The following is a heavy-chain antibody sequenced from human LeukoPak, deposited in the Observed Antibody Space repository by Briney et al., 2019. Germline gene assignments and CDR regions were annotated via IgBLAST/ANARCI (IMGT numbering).Heavy chain of an antibody. CDR3: ARDGSGPGYDFWSGPGGDFDY. D-gene: IGHD3-3*01. V-gene: IGHV1-46*01. Sequence: ASVKVSCKASGYTFTSYYMHRVRQAPGQGLEWMGIINPSGGSTSYAQKFQGRVTMTRDTSTSTVYMELSSLRSEDAAVYYCARDGSGPGYDFWSGPGGDFDYWGQGTLVTVSS. J-gene: IGHJ4*02. CDR1: GYTFTSYY. CDR2: INPSGGST.